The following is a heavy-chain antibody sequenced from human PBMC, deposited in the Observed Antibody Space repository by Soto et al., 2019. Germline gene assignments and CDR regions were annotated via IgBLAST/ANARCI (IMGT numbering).Heavy chain of an antibody. J-gene: IGHJ6*03. CDR1: GGTFSSYT. Sequence: ASVKVSCKASGGTFSSYTISWVRQAPGQGLEWMGRIIPILGIANYAQKFQGRVTITADKSTSTAYMELSSLRSEDTAVYYCARGLQGSYYYYYMDVWGKGTTVTVSS. CDR3: ARGLQGSYYYYYMDV. CDR2: IIPILGIA. V-gene: IGHV1-69*02.